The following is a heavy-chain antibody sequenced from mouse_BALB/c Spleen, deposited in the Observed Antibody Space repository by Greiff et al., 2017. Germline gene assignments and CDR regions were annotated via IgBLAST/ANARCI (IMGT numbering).Heavy chain of an antibody. V-gene: IGHV1-12*01. CDR2: IYPGNGDT. CDR1: GYTFTSYN. CDR3: ARGDYYGSSYGDY. J-gene: IGHJ2*01. Sequence: QVQLQQPGAEMVKPGASVKMSCKASGYTFTSYNMHWVKQTPGQGLEWIGAIYPGNGDTSYNQKFKGKATLTADKSSSTAYMQLSSLTSEDSAVYYCARGDYYGSSYGDYWGQGTTLTVSS. D-gene: IGHD1-1*01.